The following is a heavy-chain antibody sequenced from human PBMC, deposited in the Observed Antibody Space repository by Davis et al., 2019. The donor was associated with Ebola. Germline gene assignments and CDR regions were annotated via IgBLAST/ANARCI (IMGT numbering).Heavy chain of an antibody. V-gene: IGHV4-34*01. CDR3: ARRDSSGPYGENAFDI. Sequence: MPSETLSLTCAVYGGSFSGYYWSWIRQPPGKGLEWIGSIYYSGSTYYNPSLKSRVTISVDTSKNQFSLKLSSVTAADTAVYYCARRDSSGPYGENAFDIWGQGTMVTVSS. J-gene: IGHJ3*02. D-gene: IGHD3-22*01. CDR2: IYYSGST. CDR1: GGSFSGYY.